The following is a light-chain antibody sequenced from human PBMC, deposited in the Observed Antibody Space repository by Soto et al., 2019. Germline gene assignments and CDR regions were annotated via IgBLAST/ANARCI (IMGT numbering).Light chain of an antibody. CDR2: KAS. Sequence: DIQMTQSPSTLSASVGDRVTITCRASQSFSSSLAWYQQKPGKAPKVLIYKASTLESGVPSRFSGSASGADFTLTITSLQPDDSATYYCQQYISFPYTFGQWTKLEIK. CDR3: QQYISFPYT. J-gene: IGKJ2*01. V-gene: IGKV1-5*03. CDR1: QSFSSS.